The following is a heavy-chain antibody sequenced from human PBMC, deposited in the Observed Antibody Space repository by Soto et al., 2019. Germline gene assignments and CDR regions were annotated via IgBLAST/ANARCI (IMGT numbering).Heavy chain of an antibody. CDR3: ARAYYDILTGRGAYYFDY. D-gene: IGHD3-9*01. Sequence: QLQLQESGPGLVKPSETLSLTCTVSGGSISSSSYYWGWIRQPPGKGLEWIGSIYYSGSTYYNPSLKSRVTISVDTSKNQLSLKLSSVTAADTAVYYCARAYYDILTGRGAYYFDYWGQGTLVTVSS. V-gene: IGHV4-39*01. J-gene: IGHJ4*02. CDR1: GGSISSSSYY. CDR2: IYYSGST.